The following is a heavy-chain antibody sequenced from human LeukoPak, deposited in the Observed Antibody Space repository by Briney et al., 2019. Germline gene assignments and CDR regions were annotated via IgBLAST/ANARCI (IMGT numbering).Heavy chain of an antibody. Sequence: PGGSLRLSCAASGFTFDDYAMHWVRQAPGKGLEWVSAISWNSGSIGYADSVKGRFTISRDNAKNSLYLQMNSLRAEDTAVYYCARSDYDYVWGSYFSDYWGQGTLVTVSS. J-gene: IGHJ4*02. CDR1: GFTFDDYA. D-gene: IGHD3-16*01. V-gene: IGHV3-9*01. CDR2: ISWNSGSI. CDR3: ARSDYDYVWGSYFSDY.